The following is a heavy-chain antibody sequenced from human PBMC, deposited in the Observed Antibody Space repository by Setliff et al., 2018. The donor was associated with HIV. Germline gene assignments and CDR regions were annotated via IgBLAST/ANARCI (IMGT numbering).Heavy chain of an antibody. V-gene: IGHV1-2*02. CDR1: GHTLSGYF. CDR2: ISPHSGAT. D-gene: IGHD2-15*01. Sequence: ASVKVSCKSSGHTLSGYFIHWVRQAPGQGPEWMGWISPHSGATNYAQKFQGRVTLTRDAPITTAYMELNSLRSDDTAMYYCARDRLYCSRGSCYPNWFDSWGQGTLVTVSS. CDR3: ARDRLYCSRGSCYPNWFDS. J-gene: IGHJ5*01.